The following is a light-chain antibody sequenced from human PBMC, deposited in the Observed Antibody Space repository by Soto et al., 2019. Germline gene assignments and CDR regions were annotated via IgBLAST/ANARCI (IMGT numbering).Light chain of an antibody. CDR3: QQYGSSPSWT. V-gene: IGKV3-20*01. CDR2: GAS. J-gene: IGKJ1*01. Sequence: EILLTQSPGTRSLSPGERATLSCRASQSVSSSYLAWYQQKPGQAPRLLIYGASSRATGIPDRFSGSGSGTDFTLTISRLEPEDFAVYYCQQYGSSPSWTFGQGTKVDIK. CDR1: QSVSSSY.